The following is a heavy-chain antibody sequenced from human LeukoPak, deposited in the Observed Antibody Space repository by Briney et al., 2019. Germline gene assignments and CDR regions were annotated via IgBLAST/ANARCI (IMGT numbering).Heavy chain of an antibody. D-gene: IGHD6-13*01. V-gene: IGHV4-59*01. CDR3: ASGYSSSWYSDYYYYYVDV. CDR1: GGSISSYY. Sequence: SETLSLTCTVSGGSISSYYWSWIRQPPGKGLEWIGYIYYSGSTNYNPSLKSRVTISVDTSKNQFSLKLSSVTAADTAVYYCASGYSSSWYSDYYYYYVDVWGKGTTVTVSS. CDR2: IYYSGST. J-gene: IGHJ6*03.